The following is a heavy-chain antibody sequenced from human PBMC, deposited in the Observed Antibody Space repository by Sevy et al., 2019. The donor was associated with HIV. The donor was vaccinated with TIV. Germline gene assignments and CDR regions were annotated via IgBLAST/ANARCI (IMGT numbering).Heavy chain of an antibody. J-gene: IGHJ4*02. CDR1: GGSISSYY. CDR2: IYYIGST. V-gene: IGHV4-59*13. CDR3: ARDHPPDY. Sequence: SETLSLTCTVSGGSISSYYWSWIRQPPGKGLECIGYIYYIGSTNYNPSLKSRATISVDTSKNQFSLKLSSVTAADTAVYYCARDHPPDYWGQGTLVTVSS.